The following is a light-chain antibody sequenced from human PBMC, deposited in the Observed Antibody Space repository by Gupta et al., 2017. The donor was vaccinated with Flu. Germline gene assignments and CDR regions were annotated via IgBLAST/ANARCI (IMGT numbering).Light chain of an antibody. CDR3: QQYNNWPPWT. CDR1: QGVSSN. CDR2: GAF. J-gene: IGKJ1*01. Sequence: ERATLSCRASQGVSSNLAWYQQKPGQAPRLLIYGAFTRATGIPARFSGSGSGTEFTLTISSLQSEDFAVYYCQQYNNWPPWTFGQGTKVEIK. V-gene: IGKV3-15*01.